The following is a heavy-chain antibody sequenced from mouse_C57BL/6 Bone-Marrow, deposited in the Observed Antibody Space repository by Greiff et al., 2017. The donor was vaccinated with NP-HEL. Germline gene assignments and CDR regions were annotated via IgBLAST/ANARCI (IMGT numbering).Heavy chain of an antibody. CDR3: ARYEGDNWYFDV. Sequence: AASGFTFTDYYMSWVRQPPGKALEWLGFIRNKANGYTTEYSASVKGRFTISRDNSQSILYLQMNALRAEDSATYYCARYEGDNWYFDVWGTGTTVTVSS. CDR2: IRNKANGYTT. D-gene: IGHD3-2*01. J-gene: IGHJ1*03. CDR1: GFTFTDYY. V-gene: IGHV7-3*01.